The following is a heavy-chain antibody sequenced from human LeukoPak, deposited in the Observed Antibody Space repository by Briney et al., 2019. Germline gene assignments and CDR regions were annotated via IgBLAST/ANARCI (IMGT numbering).Heavy chain of an antibody. J-gene: IGHJ4*02. CDR2: FDPEDGET. V-gene: IGHV1-24*01. Sequence: ASVKVSCKVSGYTLTELSMHWVRQAPGKGLEWMGGFDPEDGETIYAQRFQGRVTMTEDTSTDTAYMELSSLRSEDTAVYYCATDPIRLSYYFDYWGQGTLVTVSS. CDR1: GYTLTELS. CDR3: ATDPIRLSYYFDY.